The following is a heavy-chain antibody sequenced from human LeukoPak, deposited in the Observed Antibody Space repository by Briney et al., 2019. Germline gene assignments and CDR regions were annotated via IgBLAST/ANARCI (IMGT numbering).Heavy chain of an antibody. V-gene: IGHV3-21*01. Sequence: PGGSLRLSCAASGFTLSRYGMNWVRQAPGKGLEWVSSISSSSSYIYYADSVRGRFTISRDNAKNSLFLQMNSLRGEDTAVYYCARCTTGKTFGSLREIKKSREIDYWGQGTLVTVSS. D-gene: IGHD1-1*01. CDR1: GFTLSRYG. CDR3: ARCTTGKTFGSLREIKKSREIDY. J-gene: IGHJ4*02. CDR2: ISSSSSYI.